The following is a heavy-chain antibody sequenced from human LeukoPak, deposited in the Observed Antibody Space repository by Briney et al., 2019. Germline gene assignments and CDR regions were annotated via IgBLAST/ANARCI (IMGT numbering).Heavy chain of an antibody. J-gene: IGHJ4*02. D-gene: IGHD6-19*01. Sequence: GGSLRLSCAASGFTFSSYGIHWVRQAPGKGLEWVVVISYDGKNNYYADSVKGRFTISRDNSKNTVYLQMNSLRAEDTAPYYCAKERQWMAYYFDYWGQGTLVTVSS. CDR2: ISYDGKNN. CDR3: AKERQWMAYYFDY. V-gene: IGHV3-30*18. CDR1: GFTFSSYG.